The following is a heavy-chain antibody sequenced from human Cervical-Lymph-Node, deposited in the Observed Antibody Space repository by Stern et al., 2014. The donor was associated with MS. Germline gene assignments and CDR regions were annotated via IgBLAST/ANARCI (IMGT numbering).Heavy chain of an antibody. D-gene: IGHD5-24*01. V-gene: IGHV3-30-3*01. CDR1: GFPFSSYS. CDR2: ISYHETII. CDR3: ARGDTISPLYYFDF. J-gene: IGHJ4*01. Sequence: VQLVESGGGVVQPGTSLRVSCVASGFPFSSYSMHWVRQAPGKGLEWVAVISYHETIIYYTDSVEGRFTISRDNFMNMLYLQMDSLRAEDTAVYYCARGDTISPLYYFDFWGRGTLVTVSS.